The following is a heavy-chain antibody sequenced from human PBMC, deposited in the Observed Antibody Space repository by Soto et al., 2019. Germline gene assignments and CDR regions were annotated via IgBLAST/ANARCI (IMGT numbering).Heavy chain of an antibody. CDR1: GFTFSSYA. V-gene: IGHV3-23*01. D-gene: IGHD2-2*01. Sequence: EVQLLESGGGLVQPGGSLRLSCAASGFTFSSYAMSWVRQAPGKGLEWVSVISGSGGSTYYADSVKGRFTISRDNSKNTLYLQRNSLRAEDTAVYYCAKWSIVVVPAAGDFDYWGQGTLVTVSS. CDR3: AKWSIVVVPAAGDFDY. CDR2: ISGSGGST. J-gene: IGHJ4*02.